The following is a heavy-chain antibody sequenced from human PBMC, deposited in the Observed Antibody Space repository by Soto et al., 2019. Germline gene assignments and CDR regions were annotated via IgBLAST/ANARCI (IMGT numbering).Heavy chain of an antibody. CDR2: INHSGST. Sequence: PSETLSLTCAVYGGSFSGYYWSWIRQPPGKGLEWIGEINHSGSTNYNPSLKSRVTISVDTSKNQFSLKLSSVTAADTAVYYCARDRYSYYDFWSGSLPYYYYGMDVWGQGTTVTVSS. D-gene: IGHD3-3*01. V-gene: IGHV4-34*01. CDR1: GGSFSGYY. J-gene: IGHJ6*02. CDR3: ARDRYSYYDFWSGSLPYYYYGMDV.